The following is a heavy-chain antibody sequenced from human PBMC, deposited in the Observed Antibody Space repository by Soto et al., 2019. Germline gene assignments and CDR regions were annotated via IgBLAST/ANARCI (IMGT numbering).Heavy chain of an antibody. CDR3: ARDGPAPIVVVPVPTSMDV. CDR1: GFTFSSYS. CDR2: ISSSSSTI. J-gene: IGHJ6*02. D-gene: IGHD2-2*01. V-gene: IGHV3-48*02. Sequence: PGGSLRLSCAASGFTFSSYSMNWVRQAPGKGLEWVSYISSSSSTIYYADSVKGRFTISRDNAKNSLYLQMNSLRDEDTAVCYCARDGPAPIVVVPVPTSMDVWGQGTTVTVSS.